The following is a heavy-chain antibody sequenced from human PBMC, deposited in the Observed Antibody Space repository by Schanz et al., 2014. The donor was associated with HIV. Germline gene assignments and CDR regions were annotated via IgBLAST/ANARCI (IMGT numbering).Heavy chain of an antibody. CDR2: ISSNSAYI. Sequence: ELQLVESGGHLVKPGGSLRLSCAASGFSFSYYGMNWVRQAPGKGLEWVSSISSNSAYIYYADSLKGRFTISRDNANNSLYLQLNSLSAEDTAVYYCARGSWYSSGWYDDYYYYDVDVWGQGTTVTVS. CDR3: ARGSWYSSGWYDDYYYYDVDV. D-gene: IGHD6-19*01. CDR1: GFSFSYYG. V-gene: IGHV3-21*02. J-gene: IGHJ6*02.